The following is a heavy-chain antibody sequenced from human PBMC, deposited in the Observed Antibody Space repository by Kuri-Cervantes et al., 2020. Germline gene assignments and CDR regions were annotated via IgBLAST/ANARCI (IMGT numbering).Heavy chain of an antibody. V-gene: IGHV4-59*01. CDR3: AREHYYFDY. Sequence: SETLSLTCTVSGGSISSYYWSWIRQPPGKGLEWIGYIYYSGSTNYKPSLKSRVTISVDTSKNQFSLKLSSVTAADTAVYYCAREHYYFDYWGQGTLVTVSS. CDR2: IYYSGST. J-gene: IGHJ4*02. CDR1: GGSISSYY.